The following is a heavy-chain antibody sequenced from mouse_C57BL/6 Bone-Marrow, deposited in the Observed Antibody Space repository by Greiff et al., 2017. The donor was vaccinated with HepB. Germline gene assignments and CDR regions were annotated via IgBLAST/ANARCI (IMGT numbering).Heavy chain of an antibody. D-gene: IGHD1-1*02. CDR2: ISYDGSN. CDR1: GYSITSGYY. V-gene: IGHV3-6*01. J-gene: IGHJ2*01. Sequence: EVKLLESGPGLVKPSQSLSLTCSVTGYSITSGYYWNWIRQFPGNKLEWMGYISYDGSNNYNPSLKNRISITRDTSKNQFFLKLNSVTTEDTATYYCARDGLWPLDYWGQGTTLTVSS. CDR3: ARDGLWPLDY.